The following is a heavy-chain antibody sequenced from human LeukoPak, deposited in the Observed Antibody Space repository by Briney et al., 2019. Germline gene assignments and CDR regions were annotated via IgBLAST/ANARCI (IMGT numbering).Heavy chain of an antibody. J-gene: IGHJ4*02. D-gene: IGHD3-22*01. V-gene: IGHV4-4*07. Sequence: KPSETLSLTCTVSGGSINNYYWSWIRQPAGKGLEWVGRIYTSERTNYNPSLKSRVTLSVDTSKNQFSLKLTSVTAADTAVYYCAREVGYPHRHLGWGQGILVTVSS. CDR3: AREVGYPHRHLG. CDR2: IYTSERT. CDR1: GGSINNYY.